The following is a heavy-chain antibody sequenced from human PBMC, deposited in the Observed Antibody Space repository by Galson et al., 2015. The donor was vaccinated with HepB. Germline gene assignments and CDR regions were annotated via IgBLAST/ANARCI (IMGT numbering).Heavy chain of an antibody. CDR1: GFTFSSYS. V-gene: IGHV3-21*01. J-gene: IGHJ4*02. CDR3: ARDRGVVPAVWGVYYFDY. D-gene: IGHD2-2*01. Sequence: SLRLSCAASGFTFSSYSMNWVRQAPGKGLEWVSSISSSSSYVYYADSVKGRFTISRDNAKNSLYLQMNSLRAEDTAVYYCARDRGVVPAVWGVYYFDYWGQGTLVTVSS. CDR2: ISSSSSYV.